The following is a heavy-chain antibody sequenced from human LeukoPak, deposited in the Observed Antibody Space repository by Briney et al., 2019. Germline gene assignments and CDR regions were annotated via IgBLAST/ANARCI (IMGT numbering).Heavy chain of an antibody. CDR1: GGSISSYY. D-gene: IGHD2-2*01. V-gene: IGHV4-59*05. CDR3: ARGPRMVAMNGYAFDI. CDR2: IYYSGST. J-gene: IGHJ3*02. Sequence: PSETLSLTCTVSGGSISSYYWSWIRQPPGKGLEWIGSIYYSGSTYYNPSLKSRVTISVDTSKNQFSLKLSSVTAADTAVYYCARGPRMVAMNGYAFDIWGPGTTVIVSS.